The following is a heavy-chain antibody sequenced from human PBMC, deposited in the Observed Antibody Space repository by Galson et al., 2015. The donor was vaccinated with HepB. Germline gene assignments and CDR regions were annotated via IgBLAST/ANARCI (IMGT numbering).Heavy chain of an antibody. CDR3: ARDRRVIRGPIGGVFDN. CDR2: INVGNGNT. J-gene: IGHJ4*02. D-gene: IGHD3-10*01. CDR1: GYTFTTSA. Sequence: SVKVSCKASGYTFTTSAIHWVRQAPGQRLEWMGWINVGNGNTKYSEKFQDRFRITRDLSGSTVYLEVSSLRSADTAVYYCARDRRVIRGPIGGVFDNWGQGTLVTVSS. V-gene: IGHV1-3*01.